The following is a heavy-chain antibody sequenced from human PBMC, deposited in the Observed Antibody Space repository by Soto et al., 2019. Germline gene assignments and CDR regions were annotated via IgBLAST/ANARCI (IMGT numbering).Heavy chain of an antibody. Sequence: SETLSLTCTVTGDSIADGGHYWSWIRQHPGKGLEWIGYIFYTGNTYYTPSLKSRVSISLDTSQNQFSLTLSSMTAADTAMYYCATTKQWLSFDSWGPGTLVTVSS. D-gene: IGHD3-22*01. V-gene: IGHV4-31*03. J-gene: IGHJ4*02. CDR2: IFYTGNT. CDR1: GDSIADGGHY. CDR3: ATTKQWLSFDS.